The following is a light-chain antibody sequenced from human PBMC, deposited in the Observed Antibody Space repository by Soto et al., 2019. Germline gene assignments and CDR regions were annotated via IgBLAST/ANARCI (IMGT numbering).Light chain of an antibody. J-gene: IGKJ1*01. CDR2: GAS. CDR1: QSVSSSY. Sequence: EIVLTQSACTLSLSPGERATLSCRASQSVSSSYLAWYQQKPGQAPRLLIYGASSRATGIPDRFSGSGSGTDFTLTISRLEPEDFAVYYCQQYGSSRTFGQGTKVDIK. CDR3: QQYGSSRT. V-gene: IGKV3-20*01.